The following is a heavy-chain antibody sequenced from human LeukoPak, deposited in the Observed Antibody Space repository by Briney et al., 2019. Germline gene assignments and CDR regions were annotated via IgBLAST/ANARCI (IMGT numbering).Heavy chain of an antibody. Sequence: SETLSLTCTVSGGSISSGDYYWSWIRQPPGKGLEWIGYIYYSGNTYYNPSLKSRVTISVDTSKNQFSLKLSSVTAADMAVYYCARGPDSSSWYRLFDYWGQGTLVTVSS. CDR1: GGSISSGDYY. V-gene: IGHV4-30-4*01. CDR3: ARGPDSSSWYRLFDY. CDR2: IYYSGNT. J-gene: IGHJ4*02. D-gene: IGHD6-13*01.